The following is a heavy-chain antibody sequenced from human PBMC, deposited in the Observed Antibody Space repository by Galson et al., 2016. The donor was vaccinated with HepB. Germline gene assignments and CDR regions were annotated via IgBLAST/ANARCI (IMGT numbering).Heavy chain of an antibody. V-gene: IGHV4-39*01. CDR2: INYSESP. J-gene: IGHJ6*04. CDR3: VRHSMWCSSTRCYGVFGMDV. D-gene: IGHD2-2*01. CDR1: GGSISSSSHY. Sequence: SETLSLTCTVSGGSISSSSHYWGWIRQPPGKGLEWVGTINYSESPYYKPSLKSRVTMSVHTSENQFSLSLSSVTAADTAIYYCVRHSMWCSSTRCYGVFGMDVWGKGAAVTVSS.